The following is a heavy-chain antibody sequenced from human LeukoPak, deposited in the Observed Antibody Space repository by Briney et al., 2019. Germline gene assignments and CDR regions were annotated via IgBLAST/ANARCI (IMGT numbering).Heavy chain of an antibody. D-gene: IGHD3-22*01. J-gene: IGHJ4*02. V-gene: IGHV3-53*01. CDR2: IYSGGST. CDR3: ASDLYYYDSSGYRNYFDY. Sequence: GGSLSLSCAASGFTVRSNYMSWVRQAPGKGLEWVSLIYSGGSTYYADSVKGRFTISRDNSKNTLYLQMNSLRAEDTAIYYCASDLYYYDSSGYRNYFDYWGQGTLVTVSS. CDR1: GFTVRSNY.